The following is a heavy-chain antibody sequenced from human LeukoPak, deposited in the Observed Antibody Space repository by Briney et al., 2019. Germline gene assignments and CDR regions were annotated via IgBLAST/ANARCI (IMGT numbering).Heavy chain of an antibody. Sequence: GGSLRLSCAASGFTFSSYAMHWVRQAAGKGLEWVAVISYDGSNKYYADSVKGRFTISRDNSKNTLYLQMNSLRAEDTAVYYCAREYSGYEGNPLDWGQGTLVTVSS. D-gene: IGHD5-12*01. CDR1: GFTFSSYA. CDR3: AREYSGYEGNPLD. J-gene: IGHJ4*02. CDR2: ISYDGSNK. V-gene: IGHV3-30-3*01.